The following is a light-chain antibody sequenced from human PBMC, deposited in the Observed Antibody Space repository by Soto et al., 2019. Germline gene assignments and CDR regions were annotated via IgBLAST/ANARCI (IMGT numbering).Light chain of an antibody. V-gene: IGKV1-39*01. CDR2: AAS. CDR3: QQSYSTPLT. Sequence: DIQMTQSPSSLSASVGDRVTITCRASQSISSYLNWYQQKPGKAPKLLIYAASSLQSGVPSRFSGSGSETDFTLTISSLQPEYFATYDCQQSYSTPLTFGPGTKVDIK. J-gene: IGKJ3*01. CDR1: QSISSY.